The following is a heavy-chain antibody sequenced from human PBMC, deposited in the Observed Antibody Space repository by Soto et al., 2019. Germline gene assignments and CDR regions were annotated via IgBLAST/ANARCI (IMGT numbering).Heavy chain of an antibody. CDR2: IYYSGST. D-gene: IGHD2-21*01. CDR1: GGSISSYY. CDR3: AREYDGYDGTR. V-gene: IGHV4-59*12. Sequence: PSETLSLTCTVSGGSISSYYWSWIRQPPGKGLEWIGYIYYSGSTNYNPSLKSRVTISVDTSKNQFSLKLSSVTAADTAVYYCAREYDGYDGTRWGQGTLVTVSS. J-gene: IGHJ4*02.